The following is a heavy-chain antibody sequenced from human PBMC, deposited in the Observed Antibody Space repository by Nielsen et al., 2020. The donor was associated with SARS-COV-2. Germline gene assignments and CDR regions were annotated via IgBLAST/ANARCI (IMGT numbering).Heavy chain of an antibody. CDR1: GFTFSSLW. D-gene: IGHD2-21*02. CDR2: IYSGGST. CDR3: AKGSGSCGGDCESPFDY. V-gene: IGHV3-66*01. J-gene: IGHJ4*02. Sequence: GESLKISCAASGFTFSSLWMSWVRQAPGKGLEWVSVIYSGGSTYYADSVKGRFTISRDNSKNTLYLQMNSLRAEDTAVYYCAKGSGSCGGDCESPFDYWGQGTLVTVSS.